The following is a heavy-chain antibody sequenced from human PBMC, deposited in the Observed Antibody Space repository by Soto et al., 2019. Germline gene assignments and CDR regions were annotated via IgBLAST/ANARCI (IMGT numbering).Heavy chain of an antibody. CDR1: GGTFSSYA. D-gene: IGHD3-22*01. Sequence: ASVKVSCKASGGTFSSYAISWVRQAPGQGLEWMGGIIPIFGTANYAQKFQGRVTITADKSTSTAYMELSSLRSEDTAVYYCAREWYYYDSSGYYYVDYWGQGTLVTVSS. CDR2: IIPIFGTA. J-gene: IGHJ4*02. CDR3: AREWYYYDSSGYYYVDY. V-gene: IGHV1-69*06.